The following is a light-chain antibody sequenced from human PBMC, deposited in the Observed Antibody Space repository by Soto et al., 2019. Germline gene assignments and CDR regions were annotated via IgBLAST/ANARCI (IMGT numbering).Light chain of an antibody. CDR1: QAVGGN. V-gene: IGKV3-15*01. CDR3: QQYNNWPRT. J-gene: IGKJ1*01. Sequence: EVVLTQSPATLSVSPGESATLSCRVSQAVGGNLAWYQQNPGQAPRLLIYGASTRATGVPARFSGSGSATEFTLTISSLQSEDFAIYYCQQYNNWPRTFGQGTKVDIK. CDR2: GAS.